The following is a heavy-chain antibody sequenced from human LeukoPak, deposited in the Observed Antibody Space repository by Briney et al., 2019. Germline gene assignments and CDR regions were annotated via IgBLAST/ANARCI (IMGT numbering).Heavy chain of an antibody. CDR3: SRTRRGQIGWTNDY. D-gene: IGHD6-19*01. Sequence: SGPTLVKPTQTLTLTCTFSGFSLTTSGLGVGWIRQPPGKALEWLALIYWDDDKRYSPSLKSRVTITKDTSKNQVVLTMTNMDPVDTATYYCSRTRRGQIGWTNDYWGQGTLVTVSS. V-gene: IGHV2-5*02. CDR2: IYWDDDK. J-gene: IGHJ4*02. CDR1: GFSLTTSGLG.